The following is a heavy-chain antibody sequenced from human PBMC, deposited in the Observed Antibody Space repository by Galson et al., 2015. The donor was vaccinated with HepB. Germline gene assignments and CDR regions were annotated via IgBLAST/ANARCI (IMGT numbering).Heavy chain of an antibody. CDR2: ISSSSTYI. CDR3: ARSPGWGGYYTFDH. Sequence: SLRLSCAASGFTFSDFYMSWIRQAPGKGLEWVSYISSSSTYIKYADSVKGRVTISRDNAKNSLYLQMNSLRAEDTAVYYCARSPGWGGYYTFDHWGQGTLVTVSS. V-gene: IGHV3-11*03. CDR1: GFTFSDFY. D-gene: IGHD3-3*01. J-gene: IGHJ4*02.